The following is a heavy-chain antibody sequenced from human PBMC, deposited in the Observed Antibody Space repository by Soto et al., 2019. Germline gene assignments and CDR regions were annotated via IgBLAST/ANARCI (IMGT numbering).Heavy chain of an antibody. CDR3: ARDIYCSSTSCYSRHYYGMDV. D-gene: IGHD2-2*01. CDR2: INPNSGGT. Sequence: GASVKVSCKASGYTFTGYYMHWVRQAPGQGLEWMGWINPNSGGTNYAQKFQGWVTMTREPSISTAYRELCRLRSDDTAVYSCARDIYCSSTSCYSRHYYGMDVWGQGTTVTVSS. CDR1: GYTFTGYY. V-gene: IGHV1-2*04. J-gene: IGHJ6*02.